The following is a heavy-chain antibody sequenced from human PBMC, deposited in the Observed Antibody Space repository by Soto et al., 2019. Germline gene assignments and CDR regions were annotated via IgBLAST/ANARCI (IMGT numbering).Heavy chain of an antibody. CDR2: IYYSGST. J-gene: IGHJ4*02. CDR3: AGSWGFALDY. V-gene: IGHV4-59*01. Sequence: SETLSLTCTVSGGSISSYYWSWIRQPPGKGLEWIGYIYYSGSTNYNPSLKSRVTISVDTSKNQFSLKLSSVTAADTAVYYCAGSWGFALDYWGQGTLVTVSS. D-gene: IGHD3-16*01. CDR1: GGSISSYY.